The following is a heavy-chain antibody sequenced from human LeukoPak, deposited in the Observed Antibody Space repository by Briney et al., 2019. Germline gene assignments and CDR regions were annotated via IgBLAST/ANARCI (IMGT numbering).Heavy chain of an antibody. V-gene: IGHV3-7*01. CDR2: IKQDGSEK. Sequence: GGFLRLSCAASGFTFSSYWMSWVRQAPGKGLEWVANIKQDGSEKYYVDSVKGRFTISRDNAKNSLYLQMNSLRAEDTAVYYCARVAPTGAFDIWGQGTMVTVSS. J-gene: IGHJ3*02. CDR3: ARVAPTGAFDI. CDR1: GFTFSSYW.